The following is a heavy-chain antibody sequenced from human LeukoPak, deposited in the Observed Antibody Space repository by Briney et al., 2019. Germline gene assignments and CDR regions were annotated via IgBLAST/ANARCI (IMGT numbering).Heavy chain of an antibody. V-gene: IGHV3-21*01. CDR2: ISSTNGYI. CDR3: ARGRSTWHLDY. CDR1: GFTFGDYA. D-gene: IGHD1-26*01. J-gene: IGHJ4*02. Sequence: GGSLRLSCTASGFTFGDYAMTWVRQAPGKGLEWVSYISSTNGYIYYADSVRGRFTISRDNAKNSLSLQMNSLRAEDTAVYYCARGRSTWHLDYWGQGTLVTVSS.